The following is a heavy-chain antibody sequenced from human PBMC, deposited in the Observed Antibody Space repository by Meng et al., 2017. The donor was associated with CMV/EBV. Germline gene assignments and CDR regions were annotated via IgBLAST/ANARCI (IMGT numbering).Heavy chain of an antibody. J-gene: IGHJ5*02. Sequence: GESLKISCAASGFTFSSYWMSWVRQAPGKGLEWVANIKQDGSEKYYVDSVKGRFTISRDNAKNSLYLQMNSLRAEDTAVYYCAKDHVVVIALPPNWFDPWGQGTLVTVSS. CDR2: IKQDGSEK. V-gene: IGHV3-7*01. D-gene: IGHD2-21*01. CDR1: GFTFSSYW. CDR3: AKDHVVVIALPPNWFDP.